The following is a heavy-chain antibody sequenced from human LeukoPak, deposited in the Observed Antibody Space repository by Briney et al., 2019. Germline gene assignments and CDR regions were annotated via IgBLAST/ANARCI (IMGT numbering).Heavy chain of an antibody. CDR1: GFTFSSYA. V-gene: IGHV3-23*01. J-gene: IGHJ6*02. CDR3: AKVRYSGSYYYYYGMDV. CDR2: ISGSGGST. D-gene: IGHD1-26*01. Sequence: PGGSLRLSCAASGFTFSSYAMSWVRQAPGKGLEWVSAISGSGGSTYYADSVKGRFTISRDNSKNTLYLQMNSLRAEDTAVYYCAKVRYSGSYYYYYGMDVWGQGTLVTVSS.